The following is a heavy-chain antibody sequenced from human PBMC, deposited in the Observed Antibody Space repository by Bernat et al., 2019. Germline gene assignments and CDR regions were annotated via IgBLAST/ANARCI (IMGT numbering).Heavy chain of an antibody. V-gene: IGHV3-30*01. Sequence: QVQLVESGGGVVQPGRSLRLSCAASGFTFSSYAMHWVRQAPGKGLEWVAVISYDGSNKYYADSVKGRFTISRDNSKNTLYLQMNSLRAEDTAVYYCARDGGRAWDFWSGNFDYWGQGTLVTVSS. D-gene: IGHD3-3*01. J-gene: IGHJ4*02. CDR1: GFTFSSYA. CDR3: ARDGGRAWDFWSGNFDY. CDR2: ISYDGSNK.